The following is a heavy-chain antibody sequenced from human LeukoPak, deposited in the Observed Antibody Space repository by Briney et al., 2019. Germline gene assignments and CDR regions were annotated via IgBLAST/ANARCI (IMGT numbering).Heavy chain of an antibody. V-gene: IGHV4-59*08. CDR3: ARQPANTAAFDI. J-gene: IGHJ3*02. CDR1: GGSMNIYY. D-gene: IGHD5-18*01. CDR2: IFYTGGEI. Sequence: SETLSPTCSVSGGSMNIYYWSWIRQAPGKGLEWIGYIFYTGGEINYNRSLKSRLTISVDTSKNQFSLMLTSVTAADTAVYYCARQPANTAAFDIWAPGTMVTVS.